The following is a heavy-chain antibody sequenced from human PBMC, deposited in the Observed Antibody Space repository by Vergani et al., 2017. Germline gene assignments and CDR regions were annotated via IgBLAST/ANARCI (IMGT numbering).Heavy chain of an antibody. Sequence: EVQLLESGGGLVQPGGSLRLSCAASGFTFSSYAMSWVRQAPGKGLEWVSAISGSGGSTYYADSVKGRFTISRDNSKNTLYLQMNSLRAEDTAVYYCAKEGLGYCTNGVCSNFDYWGQGTLVTVSS. V-gene: IGHV3-23*01. CDR3: AKEGLGYCTNGVCSNFDY. J-gene: IGHJ4*02. CDR2: ISGSGGST. CDR1: GFTFSSYA. D-gene: IGHD2-8*01.